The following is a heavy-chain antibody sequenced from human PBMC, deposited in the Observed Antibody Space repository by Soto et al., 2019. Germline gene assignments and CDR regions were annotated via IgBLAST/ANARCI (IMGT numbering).Heavy chain of an antibody. CDR2: IYFSGTT. CDR3: ARTSWFDNSSSAH. D-gene: IGHD2-2*01. Sequence: SETLSLTCAVSGGSIDSDNYYWSWIRHPPGKGLEWIGYIYFSGTTHYNPSLKSRIVISKDSSKNQFSLKLNSVTAADTAVYYCARTSWFDNSSSAHWGQGTLVTV. J-gene: IGHJ4*02. CDR1: GGSIDSDNYY. V-gene: IGHV4-30-4*01.